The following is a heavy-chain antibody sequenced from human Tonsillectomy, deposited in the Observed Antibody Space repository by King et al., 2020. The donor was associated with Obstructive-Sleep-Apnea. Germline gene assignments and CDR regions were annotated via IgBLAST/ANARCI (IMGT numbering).Heavy chain of an antibody. V-gene: IGHV4-30-4*07. J-gene: IGHJ4*02. CDR3: ARVMNSNKDLDY. CDR1: GGSISSGGYS. CDR2: IYYSGST. D-gene: IGHD6-13*01. Sequence: VQLQESGPGLVKPSQTLSLTCAVSGGSISSGGYSWSWIRQPPGKGLEWIGYIYYSGSTSYNTSLKSRVTISVDTSKNQFSLKLSSVTAADTAVYYCARVMNSNKDLDYWGQGTLVTVSS.